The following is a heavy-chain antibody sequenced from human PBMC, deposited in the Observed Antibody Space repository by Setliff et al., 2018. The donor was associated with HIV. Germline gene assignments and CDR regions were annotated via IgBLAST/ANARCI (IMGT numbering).Heavy chain of an antibody. Sequence: SVKVSCKASGGTFSSYGISWVRQAPGQGLGWMGRIIPVYGTTNYAQKFQGRVTITAGNSTSTAYMELSSLRSEDTAVYYCARYESSGHDAFDLWGQGTMVTVSS. CDR2: IIPVYGTT. CDR1: GGTFSSYG. J-gene: IGHJ3*01. D-gene: IGHD3-22*01. CDR3: ARYESSGHDAFDL. V-gene: IGHV1-69*06.